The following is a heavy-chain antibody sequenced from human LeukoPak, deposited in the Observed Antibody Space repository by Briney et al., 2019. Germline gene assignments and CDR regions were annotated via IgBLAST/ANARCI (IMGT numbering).Heavy chain of an antibody. D-gene: IGHD1-26*01. Sequence: QPGRSLRLSCTASGFTFGDYAMSWVRQAPGKGLEWVINIKPDGGEIYFVDSVKGRFTISRDNAKNSLYLQMNSLRAEDTAVYFCARDLSGPSFYWGQGTLVTVSS. CDR2: IKPDGGEI. CDR1: GFTFGDYA. V-gene: IGHV3-7*01. CDR3: ARDLSGPSFY. J-gene: IGHJ4*02.